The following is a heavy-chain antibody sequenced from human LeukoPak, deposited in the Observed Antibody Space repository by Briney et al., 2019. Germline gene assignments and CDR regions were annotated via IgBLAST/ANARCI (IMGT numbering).Heavy chain of an antibody. V-gene: IGHV4-59*01. CDR1: GGSISSYY. J-gene: IGHJ4*02. Sequence: SETLSLTCTVSGGSISSYYWNWIRQAPGKGLEWIGFIYSSGSTNYNPSLKSRVTMSVDTSKNQFSLKLRSVTDADTAVYHWARWGSSTWRIGYYFDFWGQGTLVTVSS. CDR2: IYSSGST. CDR3: ARWGSSTWRIGYYFDF. D-gene: IGHD6-13*01.